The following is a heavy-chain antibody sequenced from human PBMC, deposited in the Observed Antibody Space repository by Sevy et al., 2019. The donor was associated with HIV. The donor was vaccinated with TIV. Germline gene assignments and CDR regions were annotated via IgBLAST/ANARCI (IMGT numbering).Heavy chain of an antibody. CDR2: ISTESTYI. J-gene: IGHJ6*02. D-gene: IGHD2-8*01. CDR3: ARINCTNGVCFQGYYYYAMDV. CDR1: GFTFRSYS. Sequence: GGSLRLSCAASGFTFRSYSMNWVRQAPGKGLEWISSISTESTYIYYADSLKGRFTISRDNAKNSLVLQMNSLRAEDTAVYYCARINCTNGVCFQGYYYYAMDVWGQGTTVTVSS. V-gene: IGHV3-21*01.